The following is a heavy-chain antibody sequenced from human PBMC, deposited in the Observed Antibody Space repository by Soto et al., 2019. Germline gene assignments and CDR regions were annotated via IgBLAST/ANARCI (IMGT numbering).Heavy chain of an antibody. CDR2: IYYSGST. CDR1: GGSISSGGYY. J-gene: IGHJ3*02. Sequence: PSETLSLTCTVSGGSISSGGYYWSWIRQHPGKGLEWIGYIYYSGSTYYNPSLKSRVTISVDTSKNQFSLKLSSVTAADTAVYYCASFQDIVVVPAARGAFDIWGQGTMVTVSS. V-gene: IGHV4-31*03. D-gene: IGHD2-2*01. CDR3: ASFQDIVVVPAARGAFDI.